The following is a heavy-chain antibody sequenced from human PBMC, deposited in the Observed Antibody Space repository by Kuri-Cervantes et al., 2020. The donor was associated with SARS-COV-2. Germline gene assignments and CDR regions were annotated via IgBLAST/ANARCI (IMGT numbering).Heavy chain of an antibody. V-gene: IGHV4-39*01. CDR3: ARRTLDTAMVRGVRAPNDAFDI. CDR2: IYYSGST. J-gene: IGHJ3*02. CDR1: GGSISSSSYY. D-gene: IGHD5-18*01. Sequence: ESLKISCTVSGGSISSSSYYWGWIRQPPGKGLEWIGSIYYSGSTYYNPSLKSRVTISVDTSKNQFSLKLSSVTAADTAVYHCARRTLDTAMVRGVRAPNDAFDIWGQGTMVTVSS.